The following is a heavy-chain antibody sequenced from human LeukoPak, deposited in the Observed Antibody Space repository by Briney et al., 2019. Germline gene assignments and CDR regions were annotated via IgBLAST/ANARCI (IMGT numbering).Heavy chain of an antibody. Sequence: GGSLRLSCAASGFTFSSYGMHWVRQAPGKGLEWVAVIWYDGSNKYYADSVKGRFTISRDNSKNTLYLQVNSLRAEDTAVYYCARGTPTKGMDVWGKGTTVTVSS. CDR2: IWYDGSNK. CDR3: ARGTPTKGMDV. V-gene: IGHV3-33*01. D-gene: IGHD2-2*01. J-gene: IGHJ6*04. CDR1: GFTFSSYG.